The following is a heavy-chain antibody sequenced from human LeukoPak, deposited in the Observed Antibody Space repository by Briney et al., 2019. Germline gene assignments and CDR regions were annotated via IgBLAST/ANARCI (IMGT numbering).Heavy chain of an antibody. CDR3: ASGYYSHFDY. CDR2: IWYDGSNK. V-gene: IGHV3-33*01. Sequence: GGSLRLSCAASGFTFRSHGMHWVRQAPGKGLEWVAVIWYDGSNKYYADSVKGRFTISRDNSKNTLYLQMNSLRAEDTAVYYCASGYYSHFDYWGQGTLVTVSS. D-gene: IGHD3-22*01. CDR1: GFTFRSHG. J-gene: IGHJ4*02.